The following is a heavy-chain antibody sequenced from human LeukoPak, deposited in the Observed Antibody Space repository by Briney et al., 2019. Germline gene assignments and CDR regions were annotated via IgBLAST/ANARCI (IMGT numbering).Heavy chain of an antibody. CDR1: GYTFTNYG. CDR2: ISPYNGNT. V-gene: IGHV1-18*01. CDR3: ARGIYYYYTSGHGAFDY. Sequence: ASVEVSLKSSGYTFTNYGISWVRQAPGQGLEWMGWISPYNGNTNYAQKFQGRVTLTTDTSTSTAHMELRSLRSDDTALYYCARGIYYYYTSGHGAFDYWGQGTLVTVSS. J-gene: IGHJ4*02. D-gene: IGHD3-22*01.